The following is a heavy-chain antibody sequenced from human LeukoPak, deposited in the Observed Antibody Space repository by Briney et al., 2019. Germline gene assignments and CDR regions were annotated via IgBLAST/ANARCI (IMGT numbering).Heavy chain of an antibody. J-gene: IGHJ4*02. CDR2: IKSKTDGGTT. CDR1: TFTFINYN. CDR3: TTEALGGGPPGY. Sequence: GGSLRLSCAATTFTFINYNMNWVRQAPGKGLEWVGRIKSKTDGGTTDYAAPVKGRFTISRDDSKNSLYLQMNSLKTEDTAVYYCTTEALGGGPPGYWGQGTLVTVSS. D-gene: IGHD2-15*01. V-gene: IGHV3-15*01.